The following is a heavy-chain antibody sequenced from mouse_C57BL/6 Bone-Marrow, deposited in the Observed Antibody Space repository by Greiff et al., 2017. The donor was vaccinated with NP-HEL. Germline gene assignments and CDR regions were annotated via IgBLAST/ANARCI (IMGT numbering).Heavy chain of an antibody. Sequence: VQRVESGPGLVQPSQSLSITCTVSGFSLTSYGVHWVRQSPGKGLEWLGVIWSGGSTDYNAAFISRLSISKDNSKSQVFFKMNSLQADDTAIYYCARKGDYGSSFSYYFDYWGQGTTLTGSS. D-gene: IGHD1-1*01. J-gene: IGHJ2*01. CDR3: ARKGDYGSSFSYYFDY. CDR2: IWSGGST. CDR1: GFSLTSYG. V-gene: IGHV2-2*01.